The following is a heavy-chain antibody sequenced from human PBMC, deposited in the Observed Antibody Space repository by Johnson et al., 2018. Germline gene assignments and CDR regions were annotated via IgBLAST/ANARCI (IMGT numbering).Heavy chain of an antibody. V-gene: IGHV3-21*01. D-gene: IGHD6-6*01. CDR3: AREQLVTYYYYYMDV. CDR2: ISSSSSYI. Sequence: VQLVESGGGLVKPRGSLRLSCAASGFTFSSYSMNWVRQAPGKGLEWVSSISSSSSYIYYADSVKGRFTISRDNAKNSLYLQMNSLRAEDTAVYYCAREQLVTYYYYYMDVWGKGTTVTVSS. CDR1: GFTFSSYS. J-gene: IGHJ6*03.